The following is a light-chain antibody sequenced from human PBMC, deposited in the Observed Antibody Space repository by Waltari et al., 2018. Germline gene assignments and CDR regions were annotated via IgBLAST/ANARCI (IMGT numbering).Light chain of an antibody. J-gene: IGKJ4*01. Sequence: EIVMTQSPGTLSVSPGDRVTLSCRASQSVSTKLAWYQKKPGQPPRLLIYEASRRATGITTRFSGSGSGTEFTLTISSLQSEDFAVYLCQQYNDWPPLTFGGGTKVEIK. V-gene: IGKV3-15*01. CDR1: QSVSTK. CDR2: EAS. CDR3: QQYNDWPPLT.